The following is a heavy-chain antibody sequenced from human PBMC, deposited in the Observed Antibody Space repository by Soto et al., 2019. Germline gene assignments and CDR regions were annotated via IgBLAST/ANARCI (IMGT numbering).Heavy chain of an antibody. D-gene: IGHD2-15*01. Sequence: GGSLRLSCAASGFTVSSNYMSWVRQAPGKGLEWVSVIYSGGSTYYADSVKGRFTISRDNSKNTLYLQMNSLRAEDTAVYYCARGVCIGGSCYPFDYWGQGTLVTVSS. J-gene: IGHJ4*02. V-gene: IGHV3-53*01. CDR2: IYSGGST. CDR1: GFTVSSNY. CDR3: ARGVCIGGSCYPFDY.